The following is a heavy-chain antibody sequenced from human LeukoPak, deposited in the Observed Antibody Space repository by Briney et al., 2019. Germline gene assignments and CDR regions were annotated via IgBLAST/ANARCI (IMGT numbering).Heavy chain of an antibody. V-gene: IGHV3-7*01. Sequence: GESLRLSCAASGFTFSSDWMTWVRQAPGKGLEWVANIKHDGSKKYYVDSVKGRFTISTDTAKNSLYLQMDSLRAEDTAVYYCARDFNPLYSGTYYDAFDIWGQGTMVTVSS. CDR3: ARDFNPLYSGTYYDAFDI. D-gene: IGHD1-26*01. CDR2: IKHDGSKK. CDR1: GFTFSSDW. J-gene: IGHJ3*02.